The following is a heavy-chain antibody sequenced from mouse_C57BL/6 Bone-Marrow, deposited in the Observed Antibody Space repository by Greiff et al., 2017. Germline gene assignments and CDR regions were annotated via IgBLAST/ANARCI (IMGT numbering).Heavy chain of an antibody. V-gene: IGHV3-6*01. J-gene: IGHJ4*01. Sequence: EVKLMESGPGLVKPSQSLSLTCSVTGYSITSGYYWNWIRQFPGNKLEWMGYISYDGSNNYNPSLKNRISITRDTSKNQFYLKLNSVTTEDTATYYGARDRDYDAMDYWGQGTSVTVSS. CDR1: GYSITSGYY. CDR3: ARDRDYDAMDY. CDR2: ISYDGSN.